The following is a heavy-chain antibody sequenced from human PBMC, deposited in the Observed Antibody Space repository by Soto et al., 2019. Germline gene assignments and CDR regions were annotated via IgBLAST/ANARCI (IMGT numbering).Heavy chain of an antibody. J-gene: IGHJ6*02. CDR1: GLSFGDYG. CDR3: VKGPRWDEDYYYGMDV. Sequence: EVQLVESGGGSVQPGGSLTLSCVASGLSFGDYGMNWVRQAPGQGLEWIAYITGTSYTIDYTDSVKGRFTIYRDNCRNSVFLHMNSLRHDDTGVYYWVKGPRWDEDYYYGMDVWGQGTTVTVSS. D-gene: IGHD1-26*01. CDR2: ITGTSYTI. V-gene: IGHV3-48*02.